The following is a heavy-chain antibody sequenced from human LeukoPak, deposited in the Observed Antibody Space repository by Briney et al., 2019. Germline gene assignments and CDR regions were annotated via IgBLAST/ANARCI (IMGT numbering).Heavy chain of an antibody. J-gene: IGHJ4*02. CDR1: GFNFRSYE. CDR2: ISSTGSTI. V-gene: IGHV3-48*03. Sequence: GGSLRLSCAASGFNFRSYEMNGVRQAPGKGLEWISYISSTGSTIYYADSVRGRFTISRDNAKNSLSLQMNSLRAEDTAVYYCARGTYLFDYWGQGTLVTVSS. CDR3: ARGTYLFDY. D-gene: IGHD1-1*01.